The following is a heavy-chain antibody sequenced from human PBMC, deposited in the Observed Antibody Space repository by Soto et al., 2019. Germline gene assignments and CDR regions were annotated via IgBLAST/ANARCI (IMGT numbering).Heavy chain of an antibody. V-gene: IGHV3-15*07. J-gene: IGHJ6*02. D-gene: IGHD3-3*01. CDR1: GFTFSNAW. CDR2: IKSKTDGGTT. CDR3: TTGGPVFWSGSPTHYYYYYGMDV. Sequence: GGSLRLSCAASGFTFSNAWMNWVRQAPGKGLEWVGRIKSKTDGGTTDYAAPVKGRFTISRDDSKNTLYLQMNSLKTEDTAVYYCTTGGPVFWSGSPTHYYYYYGMDVWGQGTTVTVSS.